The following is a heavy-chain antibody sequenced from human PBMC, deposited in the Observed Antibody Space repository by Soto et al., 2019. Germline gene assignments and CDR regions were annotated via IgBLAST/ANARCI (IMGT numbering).Heavy chain of an antibody. V-gene: IGHV3-21*01. CDR3: ARARSYCSSTSCYWAGDWFEP. CDR1: GFTFSSYS. CDR2: ISSSSSYI. J-gene: IGHJ5*02. D-gene: IGHD2-2*01. Sequence: EVQLVESGGGLVKPGGSLRLSCAASGFTFSSYSMNWVRQAPGKGLEWVSSISSSSSYIYYADSVKGRFTISRDNAKNSLYLQMNSLRAEDKAVYYGARARSYCSSTSCYWAGDWFEPWGQGTLVTVS.